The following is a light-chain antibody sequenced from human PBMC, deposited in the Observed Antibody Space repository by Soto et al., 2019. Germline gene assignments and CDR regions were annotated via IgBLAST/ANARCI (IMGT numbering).Light chain of an antibody. CDR1: SSDVGGYNY. CDR2: DVS. CDR3: SSYTSSSTYVV. Sequence: QSALTQPASVSGSPGQSITISCTGTSSDVGGYNYVSWYQQHPGKAPKLKIYDVSNRPSGVSNRFSGSKSGNTAFLTISGLQAEDEADYYCSSYTSSSTYVVFGGGTKLTVL. V-gene: IGLV2-14*01. J-gene: IGLJ2*01.